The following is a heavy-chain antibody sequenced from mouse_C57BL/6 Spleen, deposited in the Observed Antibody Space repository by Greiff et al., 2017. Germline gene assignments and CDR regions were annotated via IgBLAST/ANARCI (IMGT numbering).Heavy chain of an antibody. J-gene: IGHJ2*01. V-gene: IGHV1-69*01. Sequence: QVHVKQPGAELVMPGASVKLSCKASGYTFTSYWMHWVKQRPGQGLEWIGEIDPSDSYTNYNQKFKGKSTLTVDKSSSTAYMQLSSLTSEDSAVYYCARWLPYSYYFDYWGQGTTLTVSS. CDR1: GYTFTSYW. D-gene: IGHD2-2*01. CDR2: IDPSDSYT. CDR3: ARWLPYSYYFDY.